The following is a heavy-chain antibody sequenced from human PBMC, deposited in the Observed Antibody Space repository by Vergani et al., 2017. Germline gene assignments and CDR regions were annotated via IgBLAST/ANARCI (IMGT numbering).Heavy chain of an antibody. V-gene: IGHV3-48*03. D-gene: IGHD3-10*01. CDR1: GFTFSSYE. J-gene: IGHJ6*02. Sequence: EVQLVESGGGLVQPGGSLRLSCAASGFTFSSYEMNWVRQAPGKGLEWVSYISSSGSTIYYADSVKGRFTISRDNAKNSLYLQMNSLRAEDTAVYYCARDAPGGPKYYYYGMDVWGQGTTVTVSS. CDR2: ISSSGSTI. CDR3: ARDAPGGPKYYYYGMDV.